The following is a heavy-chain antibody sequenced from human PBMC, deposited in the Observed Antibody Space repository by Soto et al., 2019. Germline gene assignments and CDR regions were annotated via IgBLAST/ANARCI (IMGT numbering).Heavy chain of an antibody. J-gene: IGHJ4*02. V-gene: IGHV4-39*01. CDR1: GASIRSSGYF. Sequence: ASETLSLTCSVSGASIRSSGYFWAWIRQPPGKGLEWIASIHYSGNTYYNPSLKSRVTISVDTSKNQFSLRLSSVTAADTAVYYFARQTSIGGRPDRAPLDYWGQGTLVTVSS. D-gene: IGHD6-6*01. CDR3: ARQTSIGGRPDRAPLDY. CDR2: IHYSGNT.